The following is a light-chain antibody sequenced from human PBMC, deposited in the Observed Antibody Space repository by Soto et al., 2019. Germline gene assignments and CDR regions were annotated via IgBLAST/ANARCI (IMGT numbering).Light chain of an antibody. J-gene: IGKJ1*01. CDR3: QKYYSTPWT. V-gene: IGKV4-1*01. CDR2: WAS. Sequence: DIVMTQSPDSLAVSLGERATINCKSSQSVLYSSNNKNYLAWYQQKPGQPPKLLIYWASTRESGVPDRFSGSGSGTDFTLTISSLQAEDVAVYFCQKYYSTPWTFGQGNKVEIK. CDR1: QSVLYSSNNKNY.